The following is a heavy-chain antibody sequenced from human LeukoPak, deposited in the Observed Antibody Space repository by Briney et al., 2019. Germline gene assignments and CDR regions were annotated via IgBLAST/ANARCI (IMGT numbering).Heavy chain of an antibody. D-gene: IGHD5-18*01. CDR3: ARAGDTAMVVDV. Sequence: ASVKVSCKASGYTFTGYYMHWVRQAPGQGLEWMGWINPNSGGTNYAQKFLGRVTMTRDTSISTAYMELSRLRSDDTAVYYCARAGDTAMVVDVWGQGTTVTVSS. J-gene: IGHJ6*02. CDR2: INPNSGGT. V-gene: IGHV1-2*02. CDR1: GYTFTGYY.